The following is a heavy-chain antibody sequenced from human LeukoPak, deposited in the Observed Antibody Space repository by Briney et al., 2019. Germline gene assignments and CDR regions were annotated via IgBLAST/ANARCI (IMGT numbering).Heavy chain of an antibody. Sequence: SVTVSCKASGGTFSSYAISWVRQAPGQGLEWMGGIIPIFGTANYAQKFQGRVTITADESTSTAYMELSSLRSEDTAVYYCYGSGSYYNVPDSDYWGQGTLVTVSS. CDR3: YGSGSYYNVPDSDY. D-gene: IGHD3-10*01. J-gene: IGHJ4*02. CDR1: GGTFSSYA. V-gene: IGHV1-69*13. CDR2: IIPIFGTA.